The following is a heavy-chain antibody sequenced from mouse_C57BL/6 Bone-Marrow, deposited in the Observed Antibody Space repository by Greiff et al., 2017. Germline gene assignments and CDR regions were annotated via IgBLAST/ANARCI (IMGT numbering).Heavy chain of an antibody. CDR2: IDPETGGT. Sequence: QVQLQQSGAELVRPGASVTLSCKASGYTFTDYEMHWVKQTPVHGLEWIGAIDPETGGTAYNQKFKGKAILTADKSSSTAYMELRSLTSEDSAVYYCTRRSFYGYERLGFAYWGQGTLVTASA. J-gene: IGHJ3*01. V-gene: IGHV1-15*01. CDR1: GYTFTDYE. CDR3: TRRSFYGYERLGFAY. D-gene: IGHD2-2*01.